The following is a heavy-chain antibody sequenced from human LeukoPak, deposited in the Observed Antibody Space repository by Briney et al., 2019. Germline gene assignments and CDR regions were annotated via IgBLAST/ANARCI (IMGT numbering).Heavy chain of an antibody. CDR3: ATPGPVLEWLNFDS. Sequence: PSEXLSLTCTVSGGSISSSSYYWGWLRQPPGKGVEWIGSIYYSGSTYYNPSLKSRVTISVETYKNQFSLKQSSVTAADTALYYCATPGPVLEWLNFDSWGQGTLVTVSS. D-gene: IGHD3-3*01. CDR2: IYYSGST. V-gene: IGHV4-39*01. J-gene: IGHJ4*02. CDR1: GGSISSSSYY.